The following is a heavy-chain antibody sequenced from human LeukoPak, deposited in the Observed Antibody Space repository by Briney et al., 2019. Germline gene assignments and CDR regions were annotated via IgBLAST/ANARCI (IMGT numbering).Heavy chain of an antibody. CDR2: IYYSGST. CDR1: GGSISSYY. D-gene: IGHD3-16*01. J-gene: IGHJ3*02. Sequence: SETLSLTCTVSGGSISSYYWSWIRQPPGKGLEWIGYIYYSGSTNYNPSLKSRVTISVDTSKNQFSLKLSSVTAADTAVYYCARDLMKGWTTHHDAFDIWGQGTMVTVSS. CDR3: ARDLMKGWTTHHDAFDI. V-gene: IGHV4-59*01.